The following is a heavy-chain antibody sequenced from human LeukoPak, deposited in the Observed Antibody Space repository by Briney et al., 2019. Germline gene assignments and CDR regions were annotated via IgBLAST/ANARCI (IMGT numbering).Heavy chain of an antibody. V-gene: IGHV3-69-1*02. CDR1: GFTFSDYY. J-gene: IGHJ4*02. Sequence: GGSLRLSCAASGFTFSDYYMNWVRQAPGKGLEWVSSISSISTIYYADSVKGRFTISRDNAKNSLYLQMNSLRAEDTAVYYCARDPHITMIVVVIPDYWGQGTLVTVSS. CDR3: ARDPHITMIVVVIPDY. D-gene: IGHD3-22*01. CDR2: ISSISTI.